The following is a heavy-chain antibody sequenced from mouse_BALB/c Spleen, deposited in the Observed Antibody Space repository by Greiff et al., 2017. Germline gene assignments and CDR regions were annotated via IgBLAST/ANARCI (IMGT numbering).Heavy chain of an antibody. J-gene: IGHJ1*01. D-gene: IGHD2-4*01. CDR1: GFTFSSYG. CDR3: ARHDYSNWYFDV. V-gene: IGHV5-6*01. CDR2: ISSGGSYT. Sequence: EVQLVESGGDLVKPGGSLKLSCAASGFTFSSYGMSWVRQTPDKRLEWVATISSGGSYTYYPDSVKGRFTISRDNAKNTLYLQMSSLKSEDTAMYYCARHDYSNWYFDVWGAGTTVTVSS.